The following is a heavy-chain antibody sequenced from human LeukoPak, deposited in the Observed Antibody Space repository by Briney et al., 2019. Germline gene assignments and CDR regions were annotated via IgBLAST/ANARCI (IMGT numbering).Heavy chain of an antibody. J-gene: IGHJ3*02. CDR2: ISGSGGST. CDR3: AKPNIRDAYKFGAFDI. V-gene: IGHV3-23*01. CDR1: GFTFSSYG. Sequence: PGGSLRLSCAASGFTFSSYGMSWVRQAPGKGLEWVSAISGSGGSTYYADSVKGRFTISRDNSKNTLYLQMNSLRAEDTAVYYCAKPNIRDAYKFGAFDIWGQGTMVTVSS. D-gene: IGHD5-24*01.